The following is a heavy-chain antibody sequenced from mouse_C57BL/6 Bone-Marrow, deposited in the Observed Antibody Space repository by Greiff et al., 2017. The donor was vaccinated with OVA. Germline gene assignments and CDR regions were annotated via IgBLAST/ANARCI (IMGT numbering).Heavy chain of an antibody. CDR2: IDPNSGGT. D-gene: IGHD1-1*01. J-gene: IGHJ3*01. CDR3: AREEFFATVVATPAY. V-gene: IGHV1-72*01. Sequence: QVQLQQPGAELVKPGASVKLSCKASGYTFTSYWMHWVKQRPGRGLEWIGRIDPNSGGTKYNEKFKSKATLTVDKPSSTAYMQLSSLTSEDSAVYECAREEFFATVVATPAYWGQGTLVTVSA. CDR1: GYTFTSYW.